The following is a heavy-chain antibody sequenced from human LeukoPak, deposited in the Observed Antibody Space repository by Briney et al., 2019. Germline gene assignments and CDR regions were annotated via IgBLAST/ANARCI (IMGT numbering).Heavy chain of an antibody. V-gene: IGHV5-10-1*01. CDR1: GYSFPTYL. CDR2: IDPSDSYT. CDR3: ARRDYYYYAMDV. J-gene: IGHJ6*02. Sequence: GESLKISCKGSGYSFPTYLIGWVRQMPGKGLEWMGTIDPSDSYTNYRPSFQGHVTISADKSISTAYLQWSSLKASDTAMYYCARRDYYYYAMDVWGQGTTVTVSS.